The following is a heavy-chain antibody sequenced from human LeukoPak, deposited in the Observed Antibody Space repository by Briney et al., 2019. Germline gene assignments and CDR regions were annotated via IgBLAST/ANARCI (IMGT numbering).Heavy chain of an antibody. J-gene: IGHJ5*02. Sequence: GSLRLSCAASGFTFDDYGMSWIRQPPGKGLEWIGEINHSGSTNYNPSLKSRVTISVDTSKNQFSLKLSSVTAADTAVYYCARHGRGDYGPNLNCFDPWGQGTLVTVSS. V-gene: IGHV4-34*01. CDR2: INHSGST. D-gene: IGHD4-17*01. CDR3: ARHGRGDYGPNLNCFDP. CDR1: GFTFDDYG.